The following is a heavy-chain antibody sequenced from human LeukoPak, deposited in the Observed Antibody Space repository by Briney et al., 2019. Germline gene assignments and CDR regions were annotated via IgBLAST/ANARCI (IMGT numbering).Heavy chain of an antibody. CDR2: IRSSGSTI. V-gene: IGHV3-11*04. D-gene: IGHD4-17*01. Sequence: SGGSLRLSCAASGFTFSDYYMSWIRQAPGKGLEWVSYIRSSGSTIYYADSVKGRFTISRDNAKNSLYPQMNSLRAEDTAVYYCARDDAATVTNYYYYGMDVWGQGTTVTVSS. CDR1: GFTFSDYY. CDR3: ARDDAATVTNYYYYGMDV. J-gene: IGHJ6*02.